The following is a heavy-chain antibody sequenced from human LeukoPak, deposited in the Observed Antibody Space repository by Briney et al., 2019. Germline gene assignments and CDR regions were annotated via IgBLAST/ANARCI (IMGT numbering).Heavy chain of an antibody. V-gene: IGHV1-69*04. Sequence: SVKASCKASGGTFSSYAISWVRQAPGQGLEWMGRIIPILGIANYAQKFQGRVTITADKSTSTAYMELSSLRSEDTAVYYCARGFDSSGYYLITWGQGTLVTVSS. CDR2: IIPILGIA. CDR3: ARGFDSSGYYLIT. D-gene: IGHD3-22*01. CDR1: GGTFSSYA. J-gene: IGHJ5*02.